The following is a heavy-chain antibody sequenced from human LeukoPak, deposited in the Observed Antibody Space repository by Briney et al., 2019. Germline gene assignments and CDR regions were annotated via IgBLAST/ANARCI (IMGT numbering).Heavy chain of an antibody. Sequence: GASVKVSCKASGYTFTSYAMHWVRQAPGQRLEWMGWINAGNGNTKYSQKFQGRVTITRDTSASTAYMELSSLRSEDTAVYYCARSKGYDSSGYSLDYWGQGTLVTVSS. CDR3: ARSKGYDSSGYSLDY. V-gene: IGHV1-3*01. J-gene: IGHJ4*02. D-gene: IGHD3-22*01. CDR2: INAGNGNT. CDR1: GYTFTSYA.